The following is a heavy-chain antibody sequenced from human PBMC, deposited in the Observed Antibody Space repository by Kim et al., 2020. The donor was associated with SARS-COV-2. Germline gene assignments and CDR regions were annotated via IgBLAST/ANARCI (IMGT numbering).Heavy chain of an antibody. D-gene: IGHD3-22*01. Sequence: VRGRFTISGDNSKNTLYLQMNSLRAEDTAIYYCAKRGYYYGTSASHTFDIWGQGTVVIVSS. CDR3: AKRGYYYGTSASHTFDI. V-gene: IGHV3-23*01. J-gene: IGHJ3*02.